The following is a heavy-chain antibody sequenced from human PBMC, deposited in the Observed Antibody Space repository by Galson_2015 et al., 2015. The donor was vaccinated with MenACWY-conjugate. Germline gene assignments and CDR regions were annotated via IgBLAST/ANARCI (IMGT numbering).Heavy chain of an antibody. D-gene: IGHD1-26*01. J-gene: IGHJ4*02. CDR3: ARLGGNYRTTSHFDY. CDR1: GFTFSTYW. V-gene: IGHV3-74*01. Sequence: SLRLSCAASGFTFSTYWMRWVRQAPGKGLVWVSRINSDGRSTSYADSVKGRFTISRDNAKNTLYLQMNSLRAEDTAVYYCARLGGNYRTTSHFDYWGQGILVTVSS. CDR2: INSDGRST.